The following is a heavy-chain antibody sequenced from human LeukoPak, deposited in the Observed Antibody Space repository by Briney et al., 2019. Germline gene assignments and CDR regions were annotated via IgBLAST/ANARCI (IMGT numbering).Heavy chain of an antibody. D-gene: IGHD3-3*01. CDR1: GGTFSSYA. Sequence: ASVKVSCKASGGTFSSYAISWVRQAPGQGLEWMGRIIPIFGTANYAQKFQGRVTITTDESTSTAYMELSSLRSEDTAVYYCARANYDFWSGYPKNDFDYWGQGTLVTVPS. CDR3: ARANYDFWSGYPKNDFDY. CDR2: IIPIFGTA. J-gene: IGHJ4*02. V-gene: IGHV1-69*05.